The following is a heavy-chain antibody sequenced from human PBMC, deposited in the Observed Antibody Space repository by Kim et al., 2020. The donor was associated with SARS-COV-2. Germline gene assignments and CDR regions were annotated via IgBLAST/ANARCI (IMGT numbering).Heavy chain of an antibody. J-gene: IGHJ5*02. D-gene: IGHD1-7*01. CDR1: GGSFSGYY. CDR3: ARYNWNFKWFDP. Sequence: SETLSLTCAVYGGSFSGYYWSWIRQPPGKGLEWIGEINHSGSTNYNPSLKSRVTISVDTSKNQFSLKLSSVTAADTAVYYCARYNWNFKWFDPWGQGTLVTVSS. CDR2: INHSGST. V-gene: IGHV4-34*01.